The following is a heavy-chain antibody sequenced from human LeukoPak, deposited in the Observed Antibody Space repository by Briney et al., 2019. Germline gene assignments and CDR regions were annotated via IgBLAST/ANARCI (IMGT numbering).Heavy chain of an antibody. Sequence: PGGSLRLSCAAYGFTFSSYWMHWVRQAPGKGLVWVSRIKTDGTITSYADSVKGRFTISRDNAKNTLYLQMNSLRAEDTAVYYCTRGGVWSGYYHFDSWGQGALVTVSS. D-gene: IGHD3-3*01. CDR1: GFTFSSYW. CDR2: IKTDGTIT. V-gene: IGHV3-74*01. CDR3: TRGGVWSGYYHFDS. J-gene: IGHJ4*02.